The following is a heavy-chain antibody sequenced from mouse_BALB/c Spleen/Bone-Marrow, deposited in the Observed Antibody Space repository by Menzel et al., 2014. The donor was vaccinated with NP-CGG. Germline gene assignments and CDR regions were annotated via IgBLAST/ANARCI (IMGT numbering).Heavy chain of an antibody. CDR3: ARHYYGSSYFDY. Sequence: DVHLVESGGGLVQPGGSLKLSCAAPGFTFSSYTMSWVRQTPEKRLEWVAYISNGGGSTYYPDTVKGRFTISRDNAKNTLYLQMSSLKSEDTAMYYCARHYYGSSYFDYWGQGTTLTVSS. J-gene: IGHJ2*01. D-gene: IGHD1-1*01. CDR1: GFTFSSYT. V-gene: IGHV5-12-2*01. CDR2: ISNGGGST.